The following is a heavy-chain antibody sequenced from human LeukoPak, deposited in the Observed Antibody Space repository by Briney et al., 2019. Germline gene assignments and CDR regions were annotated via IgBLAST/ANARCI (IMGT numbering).Heavy chain of an antibody. J-gene: IGHJ4*02. CDR2: ISGSAGNT. V-gene: IGHV3-23*01. Sequence: PGGSLRLSCAASGFTFSTYVMTWVRQAPGRGLEWVSGISGSAGNTYYADSVKGRFTISRDNSKNTLGLQMNSLRAEDTAEYYCAKVGPGYDRSGYYDNWGQGTLVTVSS. D-gene: IGHD3-22*01. CDR3: AKVGPGYDRSGYYDN. CDR1: GFTFSTYV.